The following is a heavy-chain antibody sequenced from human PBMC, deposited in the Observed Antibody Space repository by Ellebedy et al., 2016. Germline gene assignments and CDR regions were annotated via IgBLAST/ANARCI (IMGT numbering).Heavy chain of an antibody. CDR2: INADGSLK. CDR1: GFTFSTFW. Sequence: GGSLRLSCSVSGFTFSTFWMTWVRQAPGKGLEWVANINADGSLKNYADSVKGRFTISRDNAKNSLFLQMNSLRVEGTAVYYCARDNSRKDDYWGQGTLVTVSS. V-gene: IGHV3-7*03. J-gene: IGHJ4*02. CDR3: ARDNSRKDDY. D-gene: IGHD6-13*01.